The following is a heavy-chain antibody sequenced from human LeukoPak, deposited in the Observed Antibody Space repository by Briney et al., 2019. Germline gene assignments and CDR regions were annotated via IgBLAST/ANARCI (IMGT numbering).Heavy chain of an antibody. CDR2: ISSSSSYI. V-gene: IGHV3-21*01. J-gene: IGHJ4*02. Sequence: GGSLRLSCAASGFTVSSNYMNWVRQAPGKGLEWVSSISSSSSYIYYADSVKGRFTISRDNAKNSLYLQMNSLRAEDTAVYYCAGGQLWSESFDYWGQGTLVTVSS. CDR1: GFTVSSNY. D-gene: IGHD5-18*01. CDR3: AGGQLWSESFDY.